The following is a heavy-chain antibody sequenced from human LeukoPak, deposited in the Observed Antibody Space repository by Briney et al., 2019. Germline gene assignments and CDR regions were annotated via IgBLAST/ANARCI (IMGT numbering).Heavy chain of an antibody. J-gene: IGHJ2*01. V-gene: IGHV3-66*01. CDR1: GFAVRSRY. CDR2: IYSGGST. D-gene: IGHD5-24*01. Sequence: GSLSLRRAFSGFAVRSRYLKWGRQGPGAGLEWGSVIYSGGSTYYADLKIRRFTDSRDYSENTQYLQINGLRAEDTAVYYCASPSAEMTAINGGYFDVWGRGTL. CDR3: ASPSAEMTAINGGYFDV.